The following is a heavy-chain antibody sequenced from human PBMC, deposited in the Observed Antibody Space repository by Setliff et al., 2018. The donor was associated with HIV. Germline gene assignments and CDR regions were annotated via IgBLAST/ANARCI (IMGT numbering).Heavy chain of an antibody. V-gene: IGHV4-39*01. CDR1: GGSISSTSYY. Sequence: LSLTCTVSGGSISSTSYYWGWIRQPPGKGLEWIGSIYYSGITYYNPSLSSRVTMSVDTSKNQFSLKLSFVTAADTAVYYCARLRETEGKYYLSARQGGARTVDYWGQGTLVTVSS. J-gene: IGHJ4*02. D-gene: IGHD6-6*01. CDR3: ARLRETEGKYYLSARQGGARTVDY. CDR2: IYYSGIT.